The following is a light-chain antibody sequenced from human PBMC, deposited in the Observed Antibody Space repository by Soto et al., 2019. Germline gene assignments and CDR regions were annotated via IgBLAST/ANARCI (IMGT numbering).Light chain of an antibody. J-gene: IGLJ1*01. CDR3: SSYTSSSTLYV. CDR1: SSDVGGYNY. Sequence: QPALTQPASVSGSPGQSITISCTGTSSDVGGYNYVSWYQQHPGKAPKLMIFDVSNRPSGVSNRFSGSKSGNTASLTISGLQAEDEADYYCSSYTSSSTLYVFGTGTQLTVL. V-gene: IGLV2-14*01. CDR2: DVS.